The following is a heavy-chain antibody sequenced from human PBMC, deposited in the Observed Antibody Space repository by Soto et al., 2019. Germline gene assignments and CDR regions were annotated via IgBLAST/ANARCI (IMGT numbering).Heavy chain of an antibody. J-gene: IGHJ6*02. Sequence: SVKVSCKASGGTFSSYAISWVRQAPGQGLEWMGGIIPIFGTANDAQKFQGRVTISADESTSTAYMELSSLRAEDTAVYYCARQSPATSIAARRRHYYYYYGMDVWGQGTTVTVSS. V-gene: IGHV1-69*13. CDR3: ARQSPATSIAARRRHYYYYYGMDV. CDR2: IIPIFGTA. CDR1: GGTFSSYA. D-gene: IGHD6-6*01.